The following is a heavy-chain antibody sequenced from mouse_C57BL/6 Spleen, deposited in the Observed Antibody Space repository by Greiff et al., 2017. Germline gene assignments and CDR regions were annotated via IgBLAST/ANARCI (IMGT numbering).Heavy chain of an antibody. CDR3: ARGGLRRAMDY. Sequence: QVQLQQSGAELVRPGTSVKVSCKASGYAFTNYLIEWVKQRPGQGLEWIGVINPGSGGTNYNEKFKGKATLTADKSSSTAYMQLSSLTSEDSAVYFCARGGLRRAMDYWGQGTSGTVSS. CDR1: GYAFTNYL. CDR2: INPGSGGT. J-gene: IGHJ4*01. D-gene: IGHD2-4*01. V-gene: IGHV1-54*01.